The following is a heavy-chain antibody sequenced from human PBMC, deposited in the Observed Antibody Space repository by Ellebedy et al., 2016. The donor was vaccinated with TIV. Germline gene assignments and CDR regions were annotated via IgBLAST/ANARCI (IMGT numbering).Heavy chain of an antibody. CDR2: INPGGGGT. V-gene: IGHV1-46*01. J-gene: IGHJ4*02. CDR3: TRDLTNIVSGDY. Sequence: AASVKVSCRASGYTFTNYYMNWVRQAPGQGLEWMGIINPGGGGTSYAQKFQGRVTVTRDTSTSTVYMELSSLSSEDTALYYCTRDLTNIVSGDYWGQGTLVTVSS. CDR1: GYTFTNYY. D-gene: IGHD5/OR15-5a*01.